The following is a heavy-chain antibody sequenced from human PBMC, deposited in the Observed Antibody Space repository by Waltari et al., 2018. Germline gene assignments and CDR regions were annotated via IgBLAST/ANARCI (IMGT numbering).Heavy chain of an antibody. J-gene: IGHJ6*02. V-gene: IGHV1-8*03. CDR3: ARGTNPQPIPPYGDYDSPWVYYGMDV. CDR2: MNPNSGNT. CDR1: GYTFTSYD. D-gene: IGHD4-17*01. Sequence: QVQLVQSGAEVKKPGASVKVSCKASGYTFTSYDINWVRQATGQGLEWMGWMNPNSGNTGYAQKFQGRVTITRNTSISTAYMELSSLRSEDTAVYYCARGTNPQPIPPYGDYDSPWVYYGMDVWGQGTTVTVSS.